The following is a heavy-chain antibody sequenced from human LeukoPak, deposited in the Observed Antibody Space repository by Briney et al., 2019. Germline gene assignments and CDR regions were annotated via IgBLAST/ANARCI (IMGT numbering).Heavy chain of an antibody. CDR2: IYYSGST. V-gene: IGHV4-39*07. J-gene: IGHJ4*02. CDR3: ARNYYDSSGYYGGWGYSDY. Sequence: RPSETLSLTCTVSGGSISSSSYYWGWIRQPPGKGLEWIGSIYYSGSTYYNPSLKSRFTISVDTSKNQFSLKLSSVTAADTAVYYCARNYYDSSGYYGGWGYSDYWGQGTLVTVSS. D-gene: IGHD3-22*01. CDR1: GGSISSSSYY.